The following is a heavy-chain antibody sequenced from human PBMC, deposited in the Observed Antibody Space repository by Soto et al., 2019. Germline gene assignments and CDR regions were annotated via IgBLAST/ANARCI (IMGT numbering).Heavy chain of an antibody. CDR3: ARSVFP. Sequence: SETLSLTCTVSGGSITSGGYYWGWIRQHPGKGLEWIGYIYYSGFTYYNPSLKSRVTISVDTSKNQFSLKLSSVTAADTAVYYSARSVFPWGQGTLVTVSS. CDR1: GGSITSGGYY. J-gene: IGHJ5*02. CDR2: IYYSGFT. V-gene: IGHV4-31*03.